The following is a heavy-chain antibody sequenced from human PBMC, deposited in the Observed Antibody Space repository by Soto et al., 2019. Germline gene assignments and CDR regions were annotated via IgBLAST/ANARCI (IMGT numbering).Heavy chain of an antibody. CDR2: INPNSGGT. Sequence: ASVKVSCKASGYTFTGYYMHWVRQAPGQGLEWMGWINPNSGGTNYAQKFQGRVTMTRDTSISTAYMELSRLRSDDTAVYYCASRSGDWGYSYGLWYYYGMDVWGQGTTVTVSS. D-gene: IGHD5-18*01. J-gene: IGHJ6*02. V-gene: IGHV1-2*02. CDR1: GYTFTGYY. CDR3: ASRSGDWGYSYGLWYYYGMDV.